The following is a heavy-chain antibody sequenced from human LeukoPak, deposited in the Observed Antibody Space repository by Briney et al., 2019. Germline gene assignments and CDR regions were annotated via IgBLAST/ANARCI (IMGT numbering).Heavy chain of an antibody. Sequence: SGALSLTCTVSGGSISSSKHCWAWVRQPPEKGLECIGSIYYSGSTYYNPSLKSRVTISVDTSKNQFFLKVNSVTATDTAVDYCARWPIDWGQGTLVTVSS. CDR3: ARWPID. J-gene: IGHJ4*02. CDR2: IYYSGST. CDR1: GGSISSSKHC. V-gene: IGHV4-39*01.